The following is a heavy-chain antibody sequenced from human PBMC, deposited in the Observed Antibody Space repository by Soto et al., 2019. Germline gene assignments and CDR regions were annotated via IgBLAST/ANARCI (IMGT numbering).Heavy chain of an antibody. V-gene: IGHV1-18*04. Sequence: ASVKVSCKASGYTFTSYDISWVRQAPGQGLEWMGWISAYNGDTNYVQKFQGRVTMTTDTSTGTAYMELRSLRSDDTAVYYCARRGSGLVEFWGKGTLVTVSS. CDR3: ARRGSGLVEF. CDR1: GYTFTSYD. CDR2: ISAYNGDT. D-gene: IGHD1-26*01. J-gene: IGHJ4*02.